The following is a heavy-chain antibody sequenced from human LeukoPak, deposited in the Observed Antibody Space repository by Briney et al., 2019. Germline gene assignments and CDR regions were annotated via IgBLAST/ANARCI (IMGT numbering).Heavy chain of an antibody. CDR1: GYTFTGYY. Sequence: ASVKVSCKASGYTFTGYYMHWVRQAPGQGLEWMGRINPNSGGTSYAQKFQGRVTMTRDTSISTAYMELSRLRSDDTAVYYCARDRTRIAVAGNWFDPWGQGTLVTVSS. CDR2: INPNSGGT. D-gene: IGHD6-19*01. CDR3: ARDRTRIAVAGNWFDP. V-gene: IGHV1-2*06. J-gene: IGHJ5*02.